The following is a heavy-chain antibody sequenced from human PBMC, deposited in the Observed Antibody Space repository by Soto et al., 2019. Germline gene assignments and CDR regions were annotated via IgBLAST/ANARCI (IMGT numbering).Heavy chain of an antibody. J-gene: IGHJ5*02. D-gene: IGHD3-3*01. V-gene: IGHV3-48*02. Sequence: QAGGSLRLSCAASGFTFSSYSMNWVRQAPGKGLEWVSYISSSSSTIYYADSVKGRFTISRDNAKNSLYLQMNSLRDEDTAVYYCARDSRPLYYDFWSGCTYNWFDPWGQGTLVTVSS. CDR3: ARDSRPLYYDFWSGCTYNWFDP. CDR2: ISSSSSTI. CDR1: GFTFSSYS.